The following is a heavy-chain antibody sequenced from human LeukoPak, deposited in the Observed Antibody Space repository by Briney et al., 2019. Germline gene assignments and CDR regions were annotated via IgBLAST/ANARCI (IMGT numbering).Heavy chain of an antibody. Sequence: GGSLRLSCAASGFTFSSYEMNWVRQAPGKGLEWVSYISSSGSTIYYADSVKGRFTISRDNSKNTLYLQMNSLRSEDTAVYYCARDYRFCSSISCYNEWDYWGQGTLVTVSS. V-gene: IGHV3-48*03. CDR2: ISSSGSTI. J-gene: IGHJ4*02. CDR1: GFTFSSYE. D-gene: IGHD2-2*02. CDR3: ARDYRFCSSISCYNEWDY.